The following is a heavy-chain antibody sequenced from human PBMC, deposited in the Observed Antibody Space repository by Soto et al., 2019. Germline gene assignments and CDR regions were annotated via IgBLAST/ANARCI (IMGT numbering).Heavy chain of an antibody. Sequence: ETLSLTCAVYGGSFSGYYWSWIRQPPGKGLEWNGEINHSGSTNYNPSLKRRVNISVDTFKNQFSVKVSSVTAADTAVYYCARGLMYSSSWYFWGQGTLVTVSS. CDR3: ARGLMYSSSWYF. V-gene: IGHV4-34*01. CDR2: INHSGST. CDR1: GGSFSGYY. J-gene: IGHJ4*02. D-gene: IGHD6-13*01.